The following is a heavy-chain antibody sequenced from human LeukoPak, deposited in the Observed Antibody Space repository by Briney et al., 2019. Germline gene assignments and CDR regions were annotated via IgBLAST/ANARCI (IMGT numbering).Heavy chain of an antibody. CDR2: INHSGST. V-gene: IGHV4-34*01. J-gene: IGHJ3*02. D-gene: IGHD2-2*01. CDR1: GGSFSGYY. CDR3: ARDSYCRSTSCYFDAFDI. Sequence: SETLSLTCAVYGGSFSGYYWSWIRQPPGKGLEWIGEINHSGSTNYNPSLKSRVTMSVDTSKNQFSLKLSSVTAADTAVYYCARDSYCRSTSCYFDAFDIWGQGTMVTVSS.